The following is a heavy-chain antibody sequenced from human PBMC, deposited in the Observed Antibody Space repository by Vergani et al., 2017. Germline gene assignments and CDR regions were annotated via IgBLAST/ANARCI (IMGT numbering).Heavy chain of an antibody. J-gene: IGHJ2*01. CDR2: IIPIFGTA. V-gene: IGHV1-69*01. Sequence: QVQLVQSGAEVKKPGSSVKVSCKASGGTFSSYAISWVRQAPGQGLEWMGGIIPIFGTANYAQKFQGRVTITADESTSTAYMELSSLRSEDTAVYYCAKDXNSGYDSEIAGSYWYFDLWGRGTLVTVSS. CDR1: GGTFSSYA. CDR3: AKDXNSGYDSEIAGSYWYFDL. D-gene: IGHD5-12*01.